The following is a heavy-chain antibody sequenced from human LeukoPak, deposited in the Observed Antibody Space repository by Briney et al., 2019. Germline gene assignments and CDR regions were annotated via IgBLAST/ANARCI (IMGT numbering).Heavy chain of an antibody. V-gene: IGHV1-69*04. CDR2: IIPILNIL. Sequence: GASVKVSCKASGDIFSNYGISRVRQAPGQGLEWMARIIPILNILNYAQKFQGRLTISADKPTSTAYMELSSLTSEDTAVYYCARDPDDLLSGGSYYDNGMDVWGQGTTVTVSS. CDR1: GDIFSNYG. D-gene: IGHD3-3*01. CDR3: ARDPDDLLSGGSYYDNGMDV. J-gene: IGHJ6*02.